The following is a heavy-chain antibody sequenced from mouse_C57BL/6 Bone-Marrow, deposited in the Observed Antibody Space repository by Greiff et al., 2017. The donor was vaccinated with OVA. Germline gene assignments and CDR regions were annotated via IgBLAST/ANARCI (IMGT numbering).Heavy chain of an antibody. V-gene: IGHV1-78*01. CDR1: GYTFTDHT. CDR3: ARSEIYYYGSSYAWFAY. Sequence: VQLQQSDAELVKPGASVKISCKVSGYTFTDHTIHWMKQRPEQGLEWIGYIYPRDGSTKYNEKFKSKATLTVDTSSSTAYMQLSSLTSEDSAVYYCARSEIYYYGSSYAWFAYWGQGTLVTVSA. CDR2: IYPRDGST. D-gene: IGHD1-1*01. J-gene: IGHJ3*01.